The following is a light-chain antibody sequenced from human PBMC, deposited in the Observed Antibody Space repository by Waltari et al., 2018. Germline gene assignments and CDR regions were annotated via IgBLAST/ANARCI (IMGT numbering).Light chain of an antibody. CDR1: KLGDKY. CDR3: QAWDSSTVV. CDR2: QDS. J-gene: IGLJ2*01. V-gene: IGLV3-1*01. Sequence: SYELTRPPSVSVSPGQTASITCSGDKLGDKYACWYQQKPGPSPVLVIYQDSKRPSGSPERFSGSNSGNTATLTISGTQAMDEADYYCQAWDSSTVVFGGGTKLTVL.